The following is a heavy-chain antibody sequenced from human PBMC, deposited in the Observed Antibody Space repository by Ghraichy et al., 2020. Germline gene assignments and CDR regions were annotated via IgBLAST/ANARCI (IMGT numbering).Heavy chain of an antibody. J-gene: IGHJ4*02. CDR1: GFTFSSYV. Sequence: GGSLRLSCAASGFTFSSYVMHWVRQAPGKGLEWVAVISYDGSNKYYADSVKGRFTISRDNSKNTLYLQMNSLRAEDTAVYYCASGKLTIFGVVTFGGYFDYWGQGTLVTVSS. V-gene: IGHV3-30-3*01. CDR2: ISYDGSNK. D-gene: IGHD3-3*01. CDR3: ASGKLTIFGVVTFGGYFDY.